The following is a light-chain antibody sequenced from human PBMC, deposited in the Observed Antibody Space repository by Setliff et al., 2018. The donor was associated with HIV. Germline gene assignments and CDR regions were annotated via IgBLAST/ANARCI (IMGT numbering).Light chain of an antibody. CDR1: FSDVGNYNL. J-gene: IGLJ2*01. Sequence: QSVLAQPASVSGSPGQSITISCTGTFSDVGNYNLVSWYQHYPGKAPKLIIYEVDKRPSGVSNRFSGSKSGNAASLTTSGLQAEDEADYHCCSYAGESTFVFGGGTKVTVL. CDR2: EVD. V-gene: IGLV2-23*02. CDR3: CSYAGESTFV.